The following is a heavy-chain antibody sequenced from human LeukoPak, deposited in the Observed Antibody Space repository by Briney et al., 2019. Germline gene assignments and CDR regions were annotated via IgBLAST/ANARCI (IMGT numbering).Heavy chain of an antibody. D-gene: IGHD2-21*02. J-gene: IGHJ5*02. V-gene: IGHV3-30*02. Sequence: GGSLRLSCAASGFNFTNYDMHWVRQAPGRGLEWVAFIRYDGSDKYYADSVKGRFTISRDNSKNTLYLQMNSLRTEDTAVYYCAKGDTSWGQGTLVTVSS. CDR1: GFNFTNYD. CDR3: AKGDTS. CDR2: IRYDGSDK.